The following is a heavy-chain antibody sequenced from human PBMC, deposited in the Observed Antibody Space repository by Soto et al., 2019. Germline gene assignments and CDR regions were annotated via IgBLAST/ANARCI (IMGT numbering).Heavy chain of an antibody. CDR1: GFTFDSYA. D-gene: IGHD3-3*01. J-gene: IGHJ3*01. V-gene: IGHV3-23*01. CDR3: AKDTVGGYSFWSGYYSDGLDV. Sequence: EVKLLESGGGLAQPGGSLRLSCVGSGFTFDSYAISWVRQAPGERLQWIAAISGSADGTDYAHSVRGRFTISRANAKKTAHLQMDSLRVEDTAVYFCAKDTVGGYSFWSGYYSDGLDVWGQGTLVSVS. CDR2: ISGSADGT.